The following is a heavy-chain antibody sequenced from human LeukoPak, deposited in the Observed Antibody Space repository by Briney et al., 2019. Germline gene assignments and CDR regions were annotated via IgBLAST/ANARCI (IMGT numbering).Heavy chain of an antibody. CDR1: GFTFSSYA. D-gene: IGHD2-2*01. CDR3: AKGSQLLLDSVDV. J-gene: IGHJ6*02. V-gene: IGHV3-23*01. Sequence: GGSLRLSCAASGFTFSSYAMSWVRQAPGKGLEWVSVISGSGGSTYYADSVKGRFTISTANSKNTLYLQMNSLRAEDTAVYDCAKGSQLLLDSVDVWGRGTTVTVSS. CDR2: ISGSGGST.